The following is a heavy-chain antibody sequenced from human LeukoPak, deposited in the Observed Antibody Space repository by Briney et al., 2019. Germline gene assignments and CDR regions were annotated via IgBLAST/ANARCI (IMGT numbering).Heavy chain of an antibody. D-gene: IGHD3-10*01. J-gene: IGHJ4*02. CDR3: AGEGGITMVRGVIDY. Sequence: GGSLRLSCAASGFTFSSYSMNWVRQAPGKGLEWVSPISSSSSYIYYADSVKGRFTISRDNAKNSLYLQMNSLRAEDTAVYHCAGEGGITMVRGVIDYWGQGTLVTVSS. CDR1: GFTFSSYS. V-gene: IGHV3-21*01. CDR2: ISSSSSYI.